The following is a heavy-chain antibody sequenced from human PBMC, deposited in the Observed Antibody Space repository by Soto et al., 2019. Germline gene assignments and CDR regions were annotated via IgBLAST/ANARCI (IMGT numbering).Heavy chain of an antibody. J-gene: IGHJ3*02. D-gene: IGHD2-21*02. V-gene: IGHV1-69*13. CDR1: GGTFSSYA. CDR2: IIPIFGTA. Sequence: GSSVKVSCKASGGTFSSYAISWVRQAPGQGLEWMGGIIPIFGTANYAQKFQGRVTITADESTSTAYMELSSLRSEDTAVYYCARDPITYCGGDCYSVGRMGLADAFDIWGQGTMVTVSS. CDR3: ARDPITYCGGDCYSVGRMGLADAFDI.